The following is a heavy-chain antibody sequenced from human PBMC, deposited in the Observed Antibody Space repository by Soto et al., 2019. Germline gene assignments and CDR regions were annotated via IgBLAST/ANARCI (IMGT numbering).Heavy chain of an antibody. D-gene: IGHD3-9*01. CDR2: ISGSGGST. J-gene: IGHJ4*02. Sequence: GGSLRLSCAASGFTFSSYAMSWVRQAPGKGLEWVSAISGSGGSTYYADSVKGRFTISRDNSKNTLYLQMNGLRAEDTAVYYCATQLRYFDWFIEYWGQGTLVTVSS. CDR3: ATQLRYFDWFIEY. V-gene: IGHV3-23*01. CDR1: GFTFSSYA.